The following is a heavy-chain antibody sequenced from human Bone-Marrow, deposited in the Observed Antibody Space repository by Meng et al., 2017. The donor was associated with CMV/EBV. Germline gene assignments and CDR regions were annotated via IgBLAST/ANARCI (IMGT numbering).Heavy chain of an antibody. J-gene: IGHJ6*02. CDR2: IWYDGSNK. CDR3: ARDQPLPEVGYYYGMDV. D-gene: IGHD3-16*01. CDR1: GFTFSSYG. Sequence: GESLKISCAASGFTFSSYGMHWVRQAPGKGLEWVAVIWYDGSNKYYADSVKGRFTISRDNSKNTLYLQMNSLRAEDTAVYYCARDQPLPEVGYYYGMDVWGQGTTVTVSS. V-gene: IGHV3-33*01.